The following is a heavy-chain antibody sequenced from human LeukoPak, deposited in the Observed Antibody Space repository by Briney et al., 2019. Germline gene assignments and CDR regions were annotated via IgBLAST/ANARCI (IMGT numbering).Heavy chain of an antibody. Sequence: SVKVSCKPSGGTFITYAICWVRQAPGQGLEWMGRLIPIFGTVNYAQNFQGRVTITTDESTSTAYMELSSLRSEDTAVYYCASEENWFDPWGQGTLVTVSS. V-gene: IGHV1-69*05. CDR2: LIPIFGTV. CDR1: GGTFITYA. J-gene: IGHJ5*02. CDR3: ASEENWFDP.